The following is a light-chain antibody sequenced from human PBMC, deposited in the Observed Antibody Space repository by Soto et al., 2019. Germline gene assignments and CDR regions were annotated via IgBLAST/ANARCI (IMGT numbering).Light chain of an antibody. Sequence: EVVMTQSPATLSASPGERVILSCRASQNIGSNLAWYQQRPGQAPRLLMYGASTRATETPARFSGSGSATDFTLTIRSLQSEDFAVYYCQQYNNWPPYTFGQGTKVDIK. CDR3: QQYNNWPPYT. J-gene: IGKJ2*01. CDR2: GAS. CDR1: QNIGSN. V-gene: IGKV3-15*01.